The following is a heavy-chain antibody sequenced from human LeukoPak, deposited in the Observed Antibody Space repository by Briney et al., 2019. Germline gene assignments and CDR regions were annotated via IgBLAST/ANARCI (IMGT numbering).Heavy chain of an antibody. CDR1: GFTFSNYN. V-gene: IGHV3-21*01. CDR2: MSHSSTY. D-gene: IGHD3-22*01. Sequence: GGSLRLSCVASGFTFSNYNMNWVRQAPGKGLEWVSTMSHSSTYYADSVKGRFTISRDNAKNSLYLQMNSLRAGDTAVYYCARDLYYYDGSGYYHSPDCWGQGTLVTVSS. J-gene: IGHJ4*02. CDR3: ARDLYYYDGSGYYHSPDC.